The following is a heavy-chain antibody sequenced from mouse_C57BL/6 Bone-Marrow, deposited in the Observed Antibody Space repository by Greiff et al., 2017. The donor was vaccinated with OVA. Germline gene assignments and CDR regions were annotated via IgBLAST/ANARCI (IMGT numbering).Heavy chain of an antibody. J-gene: IGHJ3*01. Sequence: QVQLQQPGAELVRPGTSVKLSCKASGYTFTSYGMHWVKQRPGQGLEWIGVIDPSDSYTNYNQQFKGKATLTVDTSSSTAYMQLSSLTSEDSAVYYCARSPFYYGSSFAYWGQGTLVTVSA. V-gene: IGHV1-59*01. CDR1: GYTFTSYG. CDR2: IDPSDSYT. CDR3: ARSPFYYGSSFAY. D-gene: IGHD1-1*01.